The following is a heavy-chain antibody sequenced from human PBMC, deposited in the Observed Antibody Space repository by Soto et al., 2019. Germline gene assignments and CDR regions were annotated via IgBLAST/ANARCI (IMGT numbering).Heavy chain of an antibody. CDR2: IIPIFGTA. CDR1: GGTFSSYA. J-gene: IGHJ4*02. V-gene: IGHV1-69*01. D-gene: IGHD4-4*01. CDR3: ARGGSMVRCDYRKTCYVDY. Sequence: QVQLVQSGAEVKKPGSSVKVSCKASGGTFSSYAISWVRQAPGQGLEWMGGIIPIFGTANYAQKFQGRVTITADESTSTAYMELSSLRAEDTAVYYWARGGSMVRCDYRKTCYVDYWGQGTLVTVSS.